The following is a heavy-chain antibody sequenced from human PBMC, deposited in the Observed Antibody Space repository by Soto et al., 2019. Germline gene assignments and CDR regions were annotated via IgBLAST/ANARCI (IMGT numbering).Heavy chain of an antibody. CDR1: GFTFSSYA. D-gene: IGHD3-22*01. V-gene: IGHV3-23*01. J-gene: IGHJ3*02. CDR2: ISGSGGST. Sequence: EVQLLESGGGLVQPGGSLRLSCAASGFTFSSYAMSWVRQAPGKGLEWVSAISGSGGSTYYADSVKGRFTISRDNSKNTLYLLMNSLRAEDTAVYYCAKDREDSRGYYQRWDAFDIWGQGTMVTVSS. CDR3: AKDREDSRGYYQRWDAFDI.